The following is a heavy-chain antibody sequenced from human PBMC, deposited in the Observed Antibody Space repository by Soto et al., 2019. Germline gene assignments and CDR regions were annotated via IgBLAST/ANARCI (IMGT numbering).Heavy chain of an antibody. CDR2: IITMFAAT. V-gene: IGHV1-69*01. D-gene: IGHD2-15*01. CDR3: ARGGIVAVPAALSSYDDYTNYRFDS. J-gene: IGHJ4*02. CDR1: GGSFSDFA. Sequence: QVQLAQSGAEVRKPGSSAKVSCRASGGSFSDFAFSWVRQAPGQGLEWMGGIITMFAATKYAQRFQDRVTITADASTKTVYLALSSLTSDDSAVYYCARGGIVAVPAALSSYDDYTNYRFDSWGQGTLVSVSS.